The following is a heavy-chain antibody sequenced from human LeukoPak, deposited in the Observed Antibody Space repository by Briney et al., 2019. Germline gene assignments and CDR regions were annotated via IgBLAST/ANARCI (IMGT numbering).Heavy chain of an antibody. CDR2: IKQDGSEK. J-gene: IGHJ4*02. V-gene: IGHV3-7*01. CDR3: AKPTDY. CDR1: TFTFSSYN. D-gene: IGHD1-14*01. Sequence: GGSLRLSCAASTFTFSSYNMNWVRQAPGKGLEWVANIKQDGSEKYYVDSVKGRFTISRDNAKNSLYLQMNSLRAEDTAVYYCAKPTDYWGQGTLVTVSS.